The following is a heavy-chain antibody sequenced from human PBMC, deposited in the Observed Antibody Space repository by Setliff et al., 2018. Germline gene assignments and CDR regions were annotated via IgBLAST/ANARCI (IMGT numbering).Heavy chain of an antibody. CDR3: AGQGPIFGSGLIPGFDQ. V-gene: IGHV3-23*01. Sequence: GGSLRLSCVASGFSFRNCWVSWVRQAPGKGLEWVSIISGDGDNTYYTDSVKGRFTTSRDNSKNTLSLQMSSLRTEDTAIYFCAGQGPIFGSGLIPGFDQWGQGTMVTV. CDR1: GFSFRNCW. CDR2: ISGDGDNT. J-gene: IGHJ4*02. D-gene: IGHD3-3*01.